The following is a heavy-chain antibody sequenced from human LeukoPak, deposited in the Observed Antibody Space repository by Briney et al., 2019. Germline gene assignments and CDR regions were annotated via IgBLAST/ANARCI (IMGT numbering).Heavy chain of an antibody. Sequence: SQTLSLTCAISGDSVSSNDASWNWVRQSPSRGLEWLARTYYRSKWYYDYAVSVKSRITINPDTSKNQFSLQLNSVTPEDTAVYYCARGATAYFDCWGLGTPVTVSS. CDR3: ARGATAYFDC. CDR1: GDSVSSNDAS. V-gene: IGHV6-1*01. CDR2: TYYRSKWYY. J-gene: IGHJ4*02. D-gene: IGHD5-12*01.